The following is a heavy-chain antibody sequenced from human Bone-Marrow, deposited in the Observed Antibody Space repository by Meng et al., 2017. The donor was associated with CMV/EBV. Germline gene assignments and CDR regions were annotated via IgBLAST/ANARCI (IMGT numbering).Heavy chain of an antibody. CDR3: ARAVVVVPAAISSYYGMDV. J-gene: IGHJ6*02. Sequence: GESLKISCAASGFTFSNAWMSWVRQAPGKGLEWVGRIKSKTDGGTTDYAAPVKGRFTISRDDSKNTLYLQMNSLRAEDTAVYYCARAVVVVPAAISSYYGMDVWGQGTTVTVSS. CDR1: GFTFSNAW. D-gene: IGHD2-2*01. V-gene: IGHV3-15*05. CDR2: IKSKTDGGTT.